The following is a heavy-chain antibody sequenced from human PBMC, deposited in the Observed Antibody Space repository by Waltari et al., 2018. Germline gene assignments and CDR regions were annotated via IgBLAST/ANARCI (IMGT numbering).Heavy chain of an antibody. D-gene: IGHD3-10*01. J-gene: IGHJ3*01. CDR2: IWPDECRT. V-gene: IGHV5-51*03. CDR3: ARPRRGRDAFAV. Sequence: EVQLVQSGPEVKKSGESLRISCQVSGYSFISYWIAWVRQMPGKGLEYMGIIWPDECRTRYSTYFQGQVINSVDKCIGTAYLQLNTLKASDTAMYYCARPRRGRDAFAVWGPGTMVTVS. CDR1: GYSFISYW.